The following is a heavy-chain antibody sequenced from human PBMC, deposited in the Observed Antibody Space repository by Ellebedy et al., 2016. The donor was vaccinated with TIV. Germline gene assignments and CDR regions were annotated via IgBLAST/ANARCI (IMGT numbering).Heavy chain of an antibody. Sequence: GESLKISCAASGFSVSSNYMSWVRQAPGKGLEWVSVIYSGGSTHYADSVKGRFTISRDNSKNTLFLQFSSLRAEDTAVFYCVRVMWPVPGPVDPFDYWGQGTPVTVSS. D-gene: IGHD6-19*01. J-gene: IGHJ4*02. V-gene: IGHV3-53*01. CDR1: GFSVSSNY. CDR2: IYSGGST. CDR3: VRVMWPVPGPVDPFDY.